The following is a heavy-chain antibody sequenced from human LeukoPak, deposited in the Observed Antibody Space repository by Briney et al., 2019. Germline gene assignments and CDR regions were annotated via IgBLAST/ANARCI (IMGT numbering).Heavy chain of an antibody. D-gene: IGHD4/OR15-4a*01. CDR1: GYTFTIYA. Sequence: ASVKVSCKASGYTFTIYAMNWVRQAPGQGLEWMGWINTNTGNPTYAQGFVGRFVFSVDTSVNTAYLQISSLKAEDTAVYYCVRVGVLTTVFDYWGQGTLVAVSS. CDR3: VRVGVLTTVFDY. CDR2: INTNTGNP. V-gene: IGHV7-4-1*02. J-gene: IGHJ4*02.